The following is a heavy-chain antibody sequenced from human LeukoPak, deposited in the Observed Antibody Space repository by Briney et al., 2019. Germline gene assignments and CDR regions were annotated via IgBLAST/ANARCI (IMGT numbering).Heavy chain of an antibody. CDR1: GFTFSSYW. J-gene: IGHJ5*02. CDR2: INSDGSST. V-gene: IGHV3-74*01. D-gene: IGHD3-22*01. Sequence: PGGSLRLSCAASGFTFSSYWMRWVRQAPGKGLVWVSRINSDGSSTSYADSVKGRFTISRDNAKNTLYLQMNSLRAEDTAVYYCARDYYDSSGYYLNWFDPWGQGTLVTVSS. CDR3: ARDYYDSSGYYLNWFDP.